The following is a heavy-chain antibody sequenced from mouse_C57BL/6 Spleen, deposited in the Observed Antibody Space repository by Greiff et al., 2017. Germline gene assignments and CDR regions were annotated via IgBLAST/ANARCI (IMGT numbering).Heavy chain of an antibody. J-gene: IGHJ1*03. Sequence: VQVVESGPGLVAPSQSLSITCTVSGFSLTSYAISWVRQPPGKGLEWLGVIWTGGGTNYNSALKSRLSISKDNSKSQVFLKMNRLQTDDTARYDCARSYEYIYWYFGVWGTGTTVTVSS. D-gene: IGHD2-4*01. CDR3: ARSYEYIYWYFGV. CDR1: GFSLTSYA. CDR2: IWTGGGT. V-gene: IGHV2-9-1*01.